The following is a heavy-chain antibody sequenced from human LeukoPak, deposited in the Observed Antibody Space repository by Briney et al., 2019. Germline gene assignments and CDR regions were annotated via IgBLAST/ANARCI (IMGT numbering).Heavy chain of an antibody. CDR2: INPNSGGT. CDR3: ARDLQWELGGISY. V-gene: IGHV1-2*02. J-gene: IGHJ4*02. CDR1: GYTFTGYY. Sequence: RASVKVSCKASGYTFTGYYMHWVRQAPGQGLEWMGWINPNSGGTNYAQKFQGRVTMTRDTSISTAYMELSRLRSDDTAVYYCARDLQWELGGISYWGQGTLVTVSS. D-gene: IGHD1-26*01.